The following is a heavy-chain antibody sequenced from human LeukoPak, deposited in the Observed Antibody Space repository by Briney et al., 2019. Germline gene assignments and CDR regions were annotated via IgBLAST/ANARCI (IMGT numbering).Heavy chain of an antibody. D-gene: IGHD2-2*01. CDR3: ARDHWRCSSTSCYWFDP. J-gene: IGHJ5*02. V-gene: IGHV1-18*01. CDR1: GYTFTRYG. Sequence: GASGNVSCKASGYTFTRYGISWVRQAPGQELEWMGWISAYNGNTNYAQKLQGRVTMTTDTSTSTAYMELRSLRSDDTAVYYCARDHWRCSSTSCYWFDPWGQGTLVTVSS. CDR2: ISAYNGNT.